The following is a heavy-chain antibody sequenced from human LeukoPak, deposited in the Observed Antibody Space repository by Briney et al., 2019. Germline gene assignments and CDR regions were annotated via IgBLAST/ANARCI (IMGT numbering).Heavy chain of an antibody. V-gene: IGHV1-8*01. Sequence: VASVKVSCKASGYTFTSYDINWVRQATGQGLEWMGWMNPNSGNTGYAQKFQGRVTMTRNTSISTAYMELSSLRSEDTAVYYCARGTVGGWANWFDPWGQGTLVTVSS. J-gene: IGHJ5*02. CDR3: ARGTVGGWANWFDP. CDR1: GYTFTSYD. D-gene: IGHD1-26*01. CDR2: MNPNSGNT.